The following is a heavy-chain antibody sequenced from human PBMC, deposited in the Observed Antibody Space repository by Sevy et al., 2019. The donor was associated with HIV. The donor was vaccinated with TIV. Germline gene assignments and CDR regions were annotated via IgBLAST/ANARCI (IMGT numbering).Heavy chain of an antibody. J-gene: IGHJ6*02. CDR2: IIPIFGTA. CDR1: GGTFSSYA. D-gene: IGHD1-7*01. Sequence: ASVKVSCKASGGTFSSYAISWVRQAPGQGLEWMGGIIPIFGTANYAQKFQGRVTITADESTSTAYMELSSLRSEDTAVYYCPRAPLTGTTQSRYYYYGMDVWGQGTTVTVSS. V-gene: IGHV1-69*13. CDR3: PRAPLTGTTQSRYYYYGMDV.